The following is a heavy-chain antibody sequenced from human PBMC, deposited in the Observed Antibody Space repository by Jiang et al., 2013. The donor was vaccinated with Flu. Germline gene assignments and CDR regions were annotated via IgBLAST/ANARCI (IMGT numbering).Heavy chain of an antibody. D-gene: IGHD2-21*01. Sequence: KASGYTFNKFFIHWVRQAPGQGPEWVGLINPLDGSTRYAQKFQGRVILTTYTSTSTVDMELSSLKSDDTAVYYCARDVVGTSAVVGYWGQGTRVTVSS. J-gene: IGHJ4*02. V-gene: IGHV1-46*02. CDR3: ARDVVGTSAVVGY. CDR2: INPLDGST. CDR1: GYTFNKFF.